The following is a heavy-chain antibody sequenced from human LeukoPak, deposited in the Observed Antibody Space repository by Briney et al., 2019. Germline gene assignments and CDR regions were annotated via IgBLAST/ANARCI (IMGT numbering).Heavy chain of an antibody. J-gene: IGHJ4*02. CDR2: IYYSGST. CDR1: GGSISGYY. D-gene: IGHD1-1*01. Sequence: SETLSLTCTVSGGSISGYYWSWIRQPPGKGLEWIGYIYYSGSTTYNPSLKSRVTISVDTSKNQYSLKLSSVTAEDTAMYYCARGTSNTAWHWVYWGQGTLVTVSS. CDR3: ARGTSNTAWHWVY. V-gene: IGHV4-59*01.